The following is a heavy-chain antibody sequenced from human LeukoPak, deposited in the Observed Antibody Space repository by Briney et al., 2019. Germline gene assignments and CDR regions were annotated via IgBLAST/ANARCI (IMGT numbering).Heavy chain of an antibody. CDR3: ARHLSGSGSYSYFDY. J-gene: IGHJ4*02. V-gene: IGHV4-59*08. CDR2: IYYSGST. D-gene: IGHD3-10*01. Sequence: SGTLSLTCTVSGGSISSYYWSWIRQPPGKGLEWIGYIYYSGSTNYNPSLKSRVTISVYTSKNQFSLKLSSVTAADTAVYYCARHLSGSGSYSYFDYWGQGTLVTVSS. CDR1: GGSISSYY.